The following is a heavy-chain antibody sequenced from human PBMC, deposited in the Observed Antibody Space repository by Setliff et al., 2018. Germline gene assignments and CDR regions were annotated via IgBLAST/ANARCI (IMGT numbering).Heavy chain of an antibody. CDR3: ATTGTYRYFDY. V-gene: IGHV4-61*09. CDR1: GDSISSRRNY. J-gene: IGHJ4*02. Sequence: SETLSLTCTVSGDSISSRRNYWGWFRQPAGKELEWIGQIYTSWSTNYNPSLKSRVTMSVDTSKNQFSLRLNSVTASDTAVYCCATTGTYRYFDYWGQGTLVTVSS. D-gene: IGHD1-1*01. CDR2: IYTSWST.